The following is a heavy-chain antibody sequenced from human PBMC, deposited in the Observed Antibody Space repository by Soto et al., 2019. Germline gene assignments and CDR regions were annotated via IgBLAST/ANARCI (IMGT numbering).Heavy chain of an antibody. CDR3: AKSGYTPNNWFDP. Sequence: LRLSCPASGFTFSNYAMSWVRQAPGKGLEWVSYISNTGGRTNYADSVKGRFSISRDNSKNTLYLQMNSLRAEDTAIYYCAKSGYTPNNWFDPWGQGTLVTVSS. CDR1: GFTFSNYA. D-gene: IGHD5-18*01. J-gene: IGHJ5*02. CDR2: ISNTGGRT. V-gene: IGHV3-23*01.